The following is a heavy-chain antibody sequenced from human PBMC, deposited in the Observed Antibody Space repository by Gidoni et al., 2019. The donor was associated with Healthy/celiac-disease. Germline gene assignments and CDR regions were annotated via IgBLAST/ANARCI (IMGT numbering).Heavy chain of an antibody. Sequence: EVQLVVSGGGRVKPGGCLRLSCAASGCTFSSDSMNWVRQAPGKGLEWVSSISSIISYIYYADSVKGRFTFSRDNAKNSLYLQMNSLRAEDTAVYYCARDQADYYDSRYGMDVWGQGTTVTVSS. V-gene: IGHV3-21*01. CDR2: ISSIISYI. D-gene: IGHD3-22*01. J-gene: IGHJ6*02. CDR3: ARDQADYYDSRYGMDV. CDR1: GCTFSSDS.